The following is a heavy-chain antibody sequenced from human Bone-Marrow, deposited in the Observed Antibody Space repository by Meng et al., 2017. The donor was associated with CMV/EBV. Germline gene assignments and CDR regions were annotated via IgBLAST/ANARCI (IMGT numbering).Heavy chain of an antibody. Sequence: GGSLRLSCAASGFTFSSYWMSWVRQAPGKGLEWVANIKQDGSEKYYVDSVKGRFTISRDNAKNSLYLQMNSLRAEDTAVYYCARVQRGYSSSWTSFDYWGQGTLVTVPS. CDR1: GFTFSSYW. V-gene: IGHV3-7*01. J-gene: IGHJ4*02. CDR2: IKQDGSEK. CDR3: ARVQRGYSSSWTSFDY. D-gene: IGHD6-13*01.